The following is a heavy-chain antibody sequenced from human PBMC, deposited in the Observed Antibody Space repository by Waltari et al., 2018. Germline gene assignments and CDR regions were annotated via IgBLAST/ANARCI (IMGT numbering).Heavy chain of an antibody. Sequence: QVQLQESGPGLVKPSQPLSLTCTVSGGSISSGGYSWSWIRQHPGKGLEWIGYIYYSGSTYYNPSLKSRVTISVDTSKNQFSLKLSSVTAADTAVYYCARRGYSYDFDYWGQGTLVTVSS. J-gene: IGHJ4*02. CDR2: IYYSGST. D-gene: IGHD5-18*01. CDR3: ARRGYSYDFDY. V-gene: IGHV4-31*03. CDR1: GGSISSGGYS.